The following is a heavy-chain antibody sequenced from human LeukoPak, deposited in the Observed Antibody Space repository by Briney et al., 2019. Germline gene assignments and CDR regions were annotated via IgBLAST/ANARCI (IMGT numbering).Heavy chain of an antibody. V-gene: IGHV3-64*01. CDR3: ARDFGGSGSYYSEGYFDY. CDR2: ISSNGGST. D-gene: IGHD3-10*01. Sequence: GGSLRLSCAASGFIFSNYAMHWVRQAPGKGLEYVSAISSNGGSTYYANSVKGRFTISRDNSKNTLYLQMGSLRAEDMAVYYCARDFGGSGSYYSEGYFDYWGQGTLVTVSS. J-gene: IGHJ4*02. CDR1: GFIFSNYA.